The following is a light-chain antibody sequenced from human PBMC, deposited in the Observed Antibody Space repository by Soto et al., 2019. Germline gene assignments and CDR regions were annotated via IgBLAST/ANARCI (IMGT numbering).Light chain of an antibody. CDR2: KAS. CDR1: QSISSW. Sequence: DIQMTQSPSTLSASVGDRVTITCRASQSISSWLAWYQQKPGKAPKLLIYKASSLESGVPSRISGSGSGTEFTLTISSLQPDDFATYYCQQYNSHSPTFGQGTKVEIK. V-gene: IGKV1-5*03. J-gene: IGKJ1*01. CDR3: QQYNSHSPT.